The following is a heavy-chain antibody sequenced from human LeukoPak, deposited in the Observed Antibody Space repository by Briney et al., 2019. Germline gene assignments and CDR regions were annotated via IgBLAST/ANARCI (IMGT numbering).Heavy chain of an antibody. V-gene: IGHV1-2*02. CDR1: GYTFTGYY. J-gene: IGHJ4*02. CDR3: AVSPTKGGSNFDY. CDR2: TNPNSGGA. Sequence: ASVKLSCTASGYTFTGYYMHWVRQAPGQGLEWMGWTNPNSGGANSAQKFQGRVTMTRDTSISTAYMEVSRLTSDDTAVYYCAVSPTKGGSNFDYWGQGTLVTVSS. D-gene: IGHD1-26*01.